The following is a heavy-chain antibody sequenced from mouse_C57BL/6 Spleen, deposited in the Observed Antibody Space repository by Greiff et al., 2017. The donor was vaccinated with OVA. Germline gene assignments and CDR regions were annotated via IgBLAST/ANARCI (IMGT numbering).Heavy chain of an antibody. V-gene: IGHV1-26*01. Sequence: VQLQQSGPELVKPGASVKISCKASGYTFTDYYMNWVKQSHGKSLEWIGDINPNNGGTSYNQKFKGKATLTVDKSSSTAYMELRSLTSEDAAVYYCARGVEEGYYYAMDYWGQGTSVTVSS. J-gene: IGHJ4*01. D-gene: IGHD1-1*01. CDR1: GYTFTDYY. CDR2: INPNNGGT. CDR3: ARGVEEGYYYAMDY.